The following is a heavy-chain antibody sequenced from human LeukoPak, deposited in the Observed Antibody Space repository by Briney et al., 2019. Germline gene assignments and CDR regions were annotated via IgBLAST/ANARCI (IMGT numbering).Heavy chain of an antibody. CDR2: INPNSGDT. CDR1: GYTFTSYG. J-gene: IGHJ4*02. D-gene: IGHD6-19*01. Sequence: GASVKVSCKASGYTFTSYGISWVRQAPGQGLEWMGWINPNSGDTNYAQRFQGRVTMTRDTSIRTAYMEMTRLTSDDTAMYYCTRDGQWGTDYWGRGTLVTVSS. CDR3: TRDGQWGTDY. V-gene: IGHV1-2*02.